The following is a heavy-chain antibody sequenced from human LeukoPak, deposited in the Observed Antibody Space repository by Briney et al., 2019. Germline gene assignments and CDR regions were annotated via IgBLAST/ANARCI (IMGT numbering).Heavy chain of an antibody. CDR1: GYTFTGYY. V-gene: IGHV1-2*02. CDR3: ATPRSDYYDSSGYYYGPASTFDY. Sequence: GASVKVSCKASGYTFTGYYMHWVRQAPGQGLEWMGWINPNSGGTNYAQKFQGRVTMTRDTSISTAYTELSRLRPDDTAVYYCATPRSDYYDSSGYYYGPASTFDYWGQGTLVTVSS. J-gene: IGHJ4*02. CDR2: INPNSGGT. D-gene: IGHD3-22*01.